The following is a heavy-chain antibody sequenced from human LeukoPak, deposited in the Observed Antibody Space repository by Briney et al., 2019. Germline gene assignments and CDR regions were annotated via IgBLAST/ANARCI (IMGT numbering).Heavy chain of an antibody. J-gene: IGHJ6*02. CDR3: ARDRHGMAV. Sequence: GGSLRLSCGASGFTFSSHAMTWVRQAPGKGLEWVSAISISGDTTYYADAVKGRFTISRDNSKNTVYLQMNSLRAEDTAVYYCARDRHGMAVWGQGTTVVVSS. CDR2: ISISGDTT. V-gene: IGHV3-23*01. CDR1: GFTFSSHA.